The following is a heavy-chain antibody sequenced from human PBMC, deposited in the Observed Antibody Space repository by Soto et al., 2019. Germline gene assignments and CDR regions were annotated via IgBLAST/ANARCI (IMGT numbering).Heavy chain of an antibody. CDR2: ISGSGRST. D-gene: IGHD2-2*01. J-gene: IGHJ4*02. CDR1: GFTFSTYA. CDR3: VRARRAGTRSTYYFDQ. V-gene: IGHV3-23*01. Sequence: EVQLLESGGGLVQPGGSLRLSCAASGFTFSTYAMTWVRQAPGKGLEWVSGISGSGRSTYYADSVKGRFTVSRDNSKTTLYLQMNSLRSNDTAVYFCVRARRAGTRSTYYFDQWGQGSLVTVSS.